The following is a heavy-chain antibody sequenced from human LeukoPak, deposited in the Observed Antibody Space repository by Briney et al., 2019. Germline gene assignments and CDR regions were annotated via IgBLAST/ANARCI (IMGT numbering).Heavy chain of an antibody. D-gene: IGHD3-3*01. J-gene: IGHJ6*03. Sequence: ASVKVSCKASGYTFTGYYINWVRQAPGQGLEWMGWMNPNSGDTGYAQKFQGRVTMTRDTSISTAYMELSRLRSEDTAVHYCAIGHCWSYYYYIYIDVWGKGTTVTVS. CDR3: AIGHCWSYYYYIYIDV. CDR1: GYTFTGYY. V-gene: IGHV1-2*02. CDR2: MNPNSGDT.